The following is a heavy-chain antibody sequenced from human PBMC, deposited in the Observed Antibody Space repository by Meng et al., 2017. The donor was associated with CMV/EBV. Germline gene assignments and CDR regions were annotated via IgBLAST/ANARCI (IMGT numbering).Heavy chain of an antibody. Sequence: SLKISCAASGFTFDDYAMHWVRQAPGTGLEWVSGISWNSCSIGYADSVTGRFTISRDNAKNSLYLQMNSLRAKDTALCYCARVHDILTGYYDYWGQGTRVTVSS. J-gene: IGHJ4*02. D-gene: IGHD3-9*01. CDR3: ARVHDILTGYYDY. CDR1: GFTFDDYA. V-gene: IGHV3-9*01. CDR2: ISWNSCSI.